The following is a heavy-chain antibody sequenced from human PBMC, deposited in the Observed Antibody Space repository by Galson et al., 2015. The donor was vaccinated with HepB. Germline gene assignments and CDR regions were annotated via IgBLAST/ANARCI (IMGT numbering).Heavy chain of an antibody. CDR1: GFTFSSYG. J-gene: IGHJ4*02. D-gene: IGHD5-12*01. V-gene: IGHV3-33*01. CDR2: IWYDGSNK. CDR3: ARDRGNIVATIFDY. Sequence: SLRLSCAASGFTFSSYGMHWVRQAPGKGLEWVAVIWYDGSNKYYADSVKGRFTISRDNSKNTLYLQMNSLRAEDTAVYYCARDRGNIVATIFDYWGQGTLVTVSS.